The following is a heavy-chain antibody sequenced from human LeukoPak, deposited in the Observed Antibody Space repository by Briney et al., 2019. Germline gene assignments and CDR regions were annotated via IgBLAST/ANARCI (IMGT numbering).Heavy chain of an antibody. J-gene: IGHJ4*02. Sequence: GSLRLSCAVSGLTFSSSWMDWVRQPPGKGLEWIGGIYYSGSTYYNPSLKSRVTISVDTSKNQFSLKLSSVTAADTAVYYCASGQWLVHDYWGQGTLVTVSS. CDR3: ASGQWLVHDY. D-gene: IGHD6-19*01. V-gene: IGHV4-39*01. CDR1: GLTFSSSWMD. CDR2: IYYSGST.